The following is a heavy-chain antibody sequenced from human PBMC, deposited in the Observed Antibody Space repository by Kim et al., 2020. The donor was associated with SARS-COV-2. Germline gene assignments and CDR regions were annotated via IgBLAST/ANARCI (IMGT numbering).Heavy chain of an antibody. V-gene: IGHV4-59*09. D-gene: IGHD6-19*01. CDR2: GST. Sequence: GSTNYNPSLKSRVTMSVDTSKNQFSLNLSSVTAADTAVYYWATGGWYNDRWGQGTLVTVSS. CDR3: ATGGWYNDR. J-gene: IGHJ5*02.